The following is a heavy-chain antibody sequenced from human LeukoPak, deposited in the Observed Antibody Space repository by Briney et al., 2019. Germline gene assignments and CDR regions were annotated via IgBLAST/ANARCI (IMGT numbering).Heavy chain of an antibody. V-gene: IGHV1-18*01. J-gene: IGHJ5*02. CDR1: GYTFTSYG. D-gene: IGHD3-22*01. CDR3: ARAYYYDSRGFDP. Sequence: ASVKVSCKASGYTFTSYGISWVRQAPGQGLEWMGWISAYNGSTIYAQKLQGRVTMTTDTSTSTAYMELRSLRSDDTAVYYCARAYYYDSRGFDPWGQGTLVTVSS. CDR2: ISAYNGST.